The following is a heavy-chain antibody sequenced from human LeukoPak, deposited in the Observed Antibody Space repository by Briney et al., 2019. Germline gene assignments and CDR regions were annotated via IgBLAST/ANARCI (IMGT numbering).Heavy chain of an antibody. D-gene: IGHD3-3*01. V-gene: IGHV3-23*01. CDR2: ISGSGGST. Sequence: PGGSLRLSCAASGFTFSSYAMSWVRQAPGKGLEWVSAISGSGGSTYYADSVKGRFTISRDNSKNTPYLQMNSLRAEDTGVYYCAARYYDFWSGYYTDGYYYYMDVWGKGTTVTVS. CDR1: GFTFSSYA. CDR3: AARYYDFWSGYYTDGYYYYMDV. J-gene: IGHJ6*03.